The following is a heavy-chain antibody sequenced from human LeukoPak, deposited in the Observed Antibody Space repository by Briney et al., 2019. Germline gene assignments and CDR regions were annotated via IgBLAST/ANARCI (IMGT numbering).Heavy chain of an antibody. D-gene: IGHD3-10*01. V-gene: IGHV4-59*01. J-gene: IGHJ4*02. CDR2: IYYSGST. Sequence: SETLPLTCTVSGGSISSYYWSWIRQPPGKGLEWIGYIYYSGSTNYNPSLRSRVTISVDTSKNQFSLKLSSVTAADTAEYYCASSYYGSGPAKFDYWGQGTLVTVSS. CDR1: GGSISSYY. CDR3: ASSYYGSGPAKFDY.